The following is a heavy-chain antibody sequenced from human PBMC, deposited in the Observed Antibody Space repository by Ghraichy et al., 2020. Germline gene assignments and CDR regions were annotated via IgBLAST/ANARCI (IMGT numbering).Heavy chain of an antibody. J-gene: IGHJ6*02. CDR3: ARAASGMTNYYYYGMDV. Sequence: SETLSLTCTVSGGSISSYYWSWIRQPPGKGLEWIGYIYYSGSTNYNPSLKSRVTISVDTSKNQFSLKLSSVTAADTAVYYCARAASGMTNYYYYGMDVWGQGTXVTXXS. V-gene: IGHV4-59*01. CDR2: IYYSGST. CDR1: GGSISSYY.